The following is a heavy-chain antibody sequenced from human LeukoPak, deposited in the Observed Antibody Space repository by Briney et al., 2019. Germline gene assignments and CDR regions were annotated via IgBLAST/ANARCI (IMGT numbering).Heavy chain of an antibody. CDR1: GGSFSGYY. D-gene: IGHD3-10*01. CDR2: TYTSGST. CDR3: ARSYSGASYFDY. V-gene: IGHV4-59*10. Sequence: PSETLSLTCAVYGGSFSGYYWSWIRQPAGKGLEWIGRTYTSGSTNYNPSLKSRVTMSVDTSKNQFSLKLSSVTAADTAVFHCARSYSGASYFDYWGQGTLVTVSS. J-gene: IGHJ4*02.